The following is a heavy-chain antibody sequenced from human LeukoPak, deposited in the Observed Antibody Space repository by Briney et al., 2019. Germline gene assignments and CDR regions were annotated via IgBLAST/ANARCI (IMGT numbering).Heavy chain of an antibody. CDR3: ARDQGIAAAGTEGYYYYMDG. Sequence: ASVKVSCKASGYTFTSHYMHWVPQAPGQGLEWMAIINPSGGSTSYAQKSQGRVTMTRDTSPSTVYKELSSLRSEDTAVYHCARDQGIAAAGTEGYYYYMDGWGKGTTVTVSS. J-gene: IGHJ6*03. CDR1: GYTFTSHY. D-gene: IGHD6-13*01. CDR2: INPSGGST. V-gene: IGHV1-46*03.